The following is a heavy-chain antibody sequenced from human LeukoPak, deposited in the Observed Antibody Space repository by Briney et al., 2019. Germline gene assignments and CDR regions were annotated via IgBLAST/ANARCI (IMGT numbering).Heavy chain of an antibody. CDR3: ARVRLVTDAFDI. CDR2: IYYSGST. Sequence: KSSETLSLTCTVSGGSISSGDYYWSWIRQPPGKGLEWIGYIYYSGSTYYNPSLKSRVTISVDTSKNQFSLKLSSVTAADTAVYYCARVRLVTDAFDIWGQGTMVTVSS. V-gene: IGHV4-30-4*01. J-gene: IGHJ3*02. D-gene: IGHD3-9*01. CDR1: GGSISSGDYY.